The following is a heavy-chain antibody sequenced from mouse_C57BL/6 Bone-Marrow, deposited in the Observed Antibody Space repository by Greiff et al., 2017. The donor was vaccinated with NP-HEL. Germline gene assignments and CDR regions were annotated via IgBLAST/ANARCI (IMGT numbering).Heavy chain of an antibody. J-gene: IGHJ1*03. D-gene: IGHD1-1*01. CDR1: GYTFTDHT. Sequence: VQRVESDAELVKPGASVKISCKVSGYTFTDHTIHWMKQRPEQGLEWIGYIYPRDGSTKYNEKFKGKATLTADKSSSTAYMQLNSLTSEDSAVYFCARSGPSYYYVWYFDVWGTGTTVTVSS. CDR2: IYPRDGST. CDR3: ARSGPSYYYVWYFDV. V-gene: IGHV1-78*01.